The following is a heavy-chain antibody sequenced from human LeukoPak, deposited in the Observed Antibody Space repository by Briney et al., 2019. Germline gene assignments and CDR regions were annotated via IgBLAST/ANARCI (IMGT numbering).Heavy chain of an antibody. CDR1: GYTLTELS. CDR2: FDPEDGET. J-gene: IGHJ4*02. CDR3: ATVHRMATEAYYFDY. D-gene: IGHD5-24*01. Sequence: ASVKVSCKVSGYTLTELSMHWVRQAPGKGLEWMGGFDPEDGETIYAQKFQGRVTMTEDTSTDTAYMELSSLGSEDTAVYYCATVHRMATEAYYFDYWGQGTLVTVSS. V-gene: IGHV1-24*01.